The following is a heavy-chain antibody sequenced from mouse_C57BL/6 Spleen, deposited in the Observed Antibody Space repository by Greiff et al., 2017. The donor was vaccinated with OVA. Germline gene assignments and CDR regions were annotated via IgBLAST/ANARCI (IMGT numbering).Heavy chain of an antibody. CDR3: ARGGTTAVGYFDV. CDR1: GYAFSSSW. D-gene: IGHD1-2*01. CDR2: IYPGDGDT. V-gene: IGHV1-82*01. J-gene: IGHJ1*03. Sequence: QVQLQQSGPELVKPGASVKISCKASGYAFSSSWMNWVKQRPGKGLEWIGRIYPGDGDTNYNGKFKGKATLTADKSSSTAYMQLSSLTSEDSAVYFCARGGTTAVGYFDVWGTGTTVTVSS.